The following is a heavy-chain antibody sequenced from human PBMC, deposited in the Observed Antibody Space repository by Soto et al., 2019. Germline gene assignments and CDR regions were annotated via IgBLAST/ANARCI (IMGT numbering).Heavy chain of an antibody. CDR2: IIPIFGTA. CDR1: GGTFSSYA. CDR3: ARDSGRFLKVTKGSYGMDV. J-gene: IGHJ6*02. Sequence: QVQLVQSGAEVKKPGSSVKVSCKASGGTFSSYAISWVRQAPGQGLEWMGGIIPIFGTANYAQKFQGRVTITADESTSTAYMELSSLRSEDTAVYYCARDSGRFLKVTKGSYGMDVWGQGTTVTVSS. D-gene: IGHD3-3*01. V-gene: IGHV1-69*12.